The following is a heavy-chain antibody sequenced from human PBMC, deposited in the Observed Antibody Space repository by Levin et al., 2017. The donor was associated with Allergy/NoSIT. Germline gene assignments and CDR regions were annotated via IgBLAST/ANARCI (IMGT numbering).Heavy chain of an antibody. Sequence: KPSETLSLTCTVSGGSVSSGSYYWSWIRQPPGKGLEWIGYIYYSGSTNYNPSLKSRVTISVDTSKNQFSLKLSSVTAADTAVYYCARDTGPIAVAGTNYFDYWGQGTLVTVSS. CDR1: GGSVSSGSYY. D-gene: IGHD6-19*01. J-gene: IGHJ4*02. CDR3: ARDTGPIAVAGTNYFDY. V-gene: IGHV4-61*01. CDR2: IYYSGST.